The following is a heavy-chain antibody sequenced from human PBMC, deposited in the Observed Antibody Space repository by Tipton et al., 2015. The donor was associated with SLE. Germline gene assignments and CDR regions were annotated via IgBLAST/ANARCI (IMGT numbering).Heavy chain of an antibody. CDR1: GGSISSGAYL. V-gene: IGHV4-31*03. Sequence: TLSLTCIVAGGSISSGAYLWSWIRQHPGKGLEWIGYIYNSGRTYYNPSLKSRIRISVDTSKNQFSLEVRSVTAADTAVYYCVRLRSKVLIDYWGQGTLVTVSS. CDR3: VRLRSKVLIDY. CDR2: IYNSGRT. J-gene: IGHJ4*02. D-gene: IGHD2-8*01.